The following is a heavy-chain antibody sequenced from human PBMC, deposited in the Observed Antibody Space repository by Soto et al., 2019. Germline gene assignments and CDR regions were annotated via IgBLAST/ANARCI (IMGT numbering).Heavy chain of an antibody. CDR2: ISSTGMKE. J-gene: IGHJ4*02. D-gene: IGHD3-22*01. CDR1: GFSFSDYP. V-gene: IGHV3-30*04. CDR3: GRESWYSDSSGNYFSNYFDS. Sequence: QVQLVESGGGVVQPGRSLSLSCAASGFSFSDYPMHWVRQAPGKGLEWVASISSTGMKEYYGDSVKGRLTISRDSSKNTLYLQMSSLRAEDTAVYYWGRESWYSDSSGNYFSNYFDSWGQGTLVTVSS.